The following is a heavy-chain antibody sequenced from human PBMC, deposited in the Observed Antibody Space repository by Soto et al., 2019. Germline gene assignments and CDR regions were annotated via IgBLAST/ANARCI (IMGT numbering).Heavy chain of an antibody. J-gene: IGHJ4*02. Sequence: QVQLVESGGGVVQPGRSLRLSCAVNRFTLSSHAVQWVRQAPGKGLEWVALILSDGSNKYYADSVKGRFTTSRDNSKNTMYLQMNSLSVEDSAVYYCARDDEGGSDCDLGYWGQGALVTVSS. CDR2: ILSDGSNK. CDR1: RFTLSSHA. D-gene: IGHD1-26*01. V-gene: IGHV3-30-3*01. CDR3: ARDDEGGSDCDLGY.